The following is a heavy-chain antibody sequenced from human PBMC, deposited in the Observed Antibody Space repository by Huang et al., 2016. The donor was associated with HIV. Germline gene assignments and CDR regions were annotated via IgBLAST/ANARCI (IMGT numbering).Heavy chain of an antibody. CDR1: GFTFSSYA. CDR2: IGSSSSYI. D-gene: IGHD3-10*01. V-gene: IGHV3-21*01. J-gene: IGHJ6*02. CDR3: ARPQGDKIRGIIRSYYYYYGMDV. Sequence: EVQLVESGGGLVKPGGSLRLSCAASGFTFSSYAMNWVRQGPWKGRAWVSSIGSSSSYIHSAESVKGRFTISRDDAKSSLFLQMNSLRAEDTAVYYCARPQGDKIRGIIRSYYYYYGMDVWGQGTTVTVSS.